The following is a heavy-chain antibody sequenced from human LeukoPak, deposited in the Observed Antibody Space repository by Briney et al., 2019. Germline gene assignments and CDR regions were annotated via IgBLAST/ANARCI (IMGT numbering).Heavy chain of an antibody. CDR3: ARGSRIQLNWFDP. Sequence: GGSLRLSCAASGFTFSSYAMHWVRQAPGKGLEWVAVISYDGSNKYYADSVKGRFTISRDNSKNTLYLQMNSLRAEDTAAYYCARGSRIQLNWFDPWGQGTLVTVSS. V-gene: IGHV3-30-3*01. CDR1: GFTFSSYA. CDR2: ISYDGSNK. D-gene: IGHD5-18*01. J-gene: IGHJ5*02.